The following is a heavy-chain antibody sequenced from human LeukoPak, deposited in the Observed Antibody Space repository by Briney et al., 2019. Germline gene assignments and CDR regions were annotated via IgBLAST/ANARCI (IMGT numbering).Heavy chain of an antibody. CDR1: GGSISSGSYY. D-gene: IGHD1-1*01. V-gene: IGHV4-61*02. J-gene: IGHJ5*02. Sequence: SETLSLTCTVSGGSISSGSYYWSWIRQPAGKGLEWIGRIYTSGSTNYNPSLKSRVTISVATYKNQFSLKLSSVTAADTAVYYCARARTTRAYNWFDPWGQGTLVTVSS. CDR3: ARARTTRAYNWFDP. CDR2: IYTSGST.